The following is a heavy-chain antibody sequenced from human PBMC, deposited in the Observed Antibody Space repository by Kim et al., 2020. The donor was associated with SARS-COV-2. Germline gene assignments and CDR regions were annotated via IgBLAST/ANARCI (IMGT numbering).Heavy chain of an antibody. J-gene: IGHJ6*02. CDR2: ISSSSSTI. Sequence: GGSLRLSCAASGFTFSSYSMNWVRQAPGKGLEWVSYISSSSSTIYYADSVKGRFTISRDNAKNSLYLQMNSLRDDDTAVYYCARDHCSSTSSYVVMGNYYYCYGMDVWGQGTTVTVSS. CDR1: GFTFSSYS. CDR3: ARDHCSSTSSYVVMGNYYYCYGMDV. D-gene: IGHD2-2*01. V-gene: IGHV3-48*02.